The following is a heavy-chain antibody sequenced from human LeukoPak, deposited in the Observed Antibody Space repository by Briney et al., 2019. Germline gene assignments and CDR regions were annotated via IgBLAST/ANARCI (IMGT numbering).Heavy chain of an antibody. Sequence: GGSLRLSCAASGFTFSSYSMNWVRQAPGKGLEWVSSISSSSSYIYYADSVKGRFTISRDNAKNSLYLQMNSLRAEDTAVYYCARVGIDSSSWPSYYMDVWGKGTTVTVSS. CDR2: ISSSSSYI. J-gene: IGHJ6*03. D-gene: IGHD6-13*01. CDR3: ARVGIDSSSWPSYYMDV. V-gene: IGHV3-21*01. CDR1: GFTFSSYS.